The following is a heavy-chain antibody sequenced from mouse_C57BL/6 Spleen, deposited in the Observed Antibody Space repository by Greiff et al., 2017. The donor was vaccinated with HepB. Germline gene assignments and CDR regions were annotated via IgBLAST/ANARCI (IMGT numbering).Heavy chain of an antibody. CDR3: ARKEAQATGY. V-gene: IGHV1-50*01. CDR1: GYTFTSYW. Sequence: VQLQQPGAELVKPGASVKLSCKASGYTFTSYWMQWVKQRPGQGLEWIGEIDPSDSYTNYNQKFKGKATLTVDTSSSTAYMQLSSLTSEDSSVYYCARKEAQATGYWGQGTTLTVSS. D-gene: IGHD3-2*02. CDR2: IDPSDSYT. J-gene: IGHJ2*01.